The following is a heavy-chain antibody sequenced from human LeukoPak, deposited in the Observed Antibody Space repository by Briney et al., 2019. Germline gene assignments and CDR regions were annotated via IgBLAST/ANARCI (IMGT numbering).Heavy chain of an antibody. D-gene: IGHD3-22*01. CDR2: IKSKTDGGTT. Sequence: GGSLRLSCAASGFTFSNAWMSWVRQAPGKGLEWVGRIKSKTDGGTTDYAAPVKGRFTISRDDSKNTLYLQMNSLKTEDIAVYYCITFYVIVVVITDWGQGTLVTVSS. V-gene: IGHV3-15*01. CDR3: ITFYVIVVVITD. J-gene: IGHJ4*02. CDR1: GFTFSNAW.